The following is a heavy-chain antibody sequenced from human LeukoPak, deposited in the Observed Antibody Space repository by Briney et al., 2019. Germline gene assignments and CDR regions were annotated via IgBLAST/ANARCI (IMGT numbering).Heavy chain of an antibody. CDR1: GFTFSSYW. CDR2: IKQDGSEK. V-gene: IGHV3-7*01. J-gene: IGHJ5*02. D-gene: IGHD6-13*01. CDR3: SGGARSSWQIDFDP. Sequence: GGSLRLSCAASGFTFSSYWMSWVCQAPGKGLEWVANIKQDGSEKYNVDSVKGRFTISRANAKNSLYLPMISQRAEDAAVFYCSGGARSSWQIDFDPWGQGTLVTVSS.